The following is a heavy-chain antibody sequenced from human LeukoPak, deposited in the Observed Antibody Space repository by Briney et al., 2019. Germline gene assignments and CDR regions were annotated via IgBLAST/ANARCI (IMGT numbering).Heavy chain of an antibody. CDR1: GGSISSYY. CDR3: AREMVGERGWFDP. CDR2: IYYSGST. D-gene: IGHD2-15*01. V-gene: IGHV4-59*01. J-gene: IGHJ5*02. Sequence: SETLSLTCTVSGGSISSYYWSWIRRPPGKGLEWIGYIYYSGSTNYNPSLKSRVTISVDTSKNQFSLKLSSVTAADTAVYYCAREMVGERGWFDPWGQGTLVTVSS.